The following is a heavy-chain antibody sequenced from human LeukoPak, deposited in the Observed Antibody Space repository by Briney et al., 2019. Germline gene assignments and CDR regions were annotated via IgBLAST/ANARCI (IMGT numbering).Heavy chain of an antibody. Sequence: GGSLRLSCAASGFTFSSYGMHWVRQAPGKGLEWVAVIWHDGSNKYYADSVKGRFTISRDNSKNTLYLQMNSLRAEDTAVYYCAKSPMTTVTTPDYWGQGTLVTVSS. J-gene: IGHJ4*02. CDR2: IWHDGSNK. D-gene: IGHD4-17*01. CDR3: AKSPMTTVTTPDY. V-gene: IGHV3-33*06. CDR1: GFTFSSYG.